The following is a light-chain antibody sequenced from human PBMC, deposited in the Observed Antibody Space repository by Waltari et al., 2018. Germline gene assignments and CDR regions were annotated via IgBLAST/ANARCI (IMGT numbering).Light chain of an antibody. CDR3: LQHNDYPAT. Sequence: DIQLTQSPSSLSASVGDRVTITCRASQAIRDDLRWHQQKPGKAPKRLIYAASSLQSGVPSRFSGSGSGTEFTLTITSLLPEDFAAYYCLQHNDYPATFGQGTRLEFK. CDR2: AAS. V-gene: IGKV1-17*01. J-gene: IGKJ5*01. CDR1: QAIRDD.